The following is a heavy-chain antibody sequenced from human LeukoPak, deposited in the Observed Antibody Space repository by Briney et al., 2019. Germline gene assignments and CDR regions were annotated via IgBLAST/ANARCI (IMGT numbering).Heavy chain of an antibody. CDR1: GYTFTSYG. Sequence: ASVKVSCKASGYTFTSYGIRWVRQAPGQGLEWMGWISAYNGNTNYAQKLQGRVTMTTDTSTSTAYMELRSLRSDDTAVYYCARVDDYVWGSYHTFDYWGQGTLVTVSS. V-gene: IGHV1-18*01. J-gene: IGHJ4*02. CDR2: ISAYNGNT. CDR3: ARVDDYVWGSYHTFDY. D-gene: IGHD3-16*02.